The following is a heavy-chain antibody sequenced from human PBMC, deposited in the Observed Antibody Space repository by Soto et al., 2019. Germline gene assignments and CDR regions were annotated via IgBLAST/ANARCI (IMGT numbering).Heavy chain of an antibody. CDR2: IYYSGTT. J-gene: IGHJ3*02. D-gene: IGHD3-16*01. V-gene: IGHV4-59*01. CDR1: GGSFSSYY. CDR3: ARVGSYGGVILDM. Sequence: SETLSLTCTVSGGSFSSYYWTWIRQPPGKGLEWIGYIYYSGTTNHNPSLSSRVAISIDTSKNQFSLKLSSVTAADTAVYYCARVGSYGGVILDMWGQGTMVT.